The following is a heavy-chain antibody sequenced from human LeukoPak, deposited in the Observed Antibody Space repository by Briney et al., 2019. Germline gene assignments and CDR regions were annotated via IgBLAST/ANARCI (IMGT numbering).Heavy chain of an antibody. Sequence: GRSLRLSCAASGFTFSSYGFHWVRQAPGKGLEWVAVIPYDGSNKYYADSVKGRFTISRDNSKNTLYLQMNTLRAEDTAVYYCAKEVGYGMDAWGQGTTVTVSS. CDR2: IPYDGSNK. V-gene: IGHV3-30*18. CDR3: AKEVGYGMDA. J-gene: IGHJ6*02. D-gene: IGHD1-26*01. CDR1: GFTFSSYG.